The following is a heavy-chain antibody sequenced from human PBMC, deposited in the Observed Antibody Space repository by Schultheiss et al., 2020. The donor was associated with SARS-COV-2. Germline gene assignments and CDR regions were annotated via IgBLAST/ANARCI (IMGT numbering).Heavy chain of an antibody. CDR1: GFSLSTSGMC. D-gene: IGHD3-22*01. Sequence: SGPTLVKPTQTLTLTCTFSGFSLSTSGMCVSWIRQPPGKALEWLARIDWDDDKRYSPSLKSRLTITKDTSKNQVVLTMTNMDPVDTATYYCAHRPGRSVVTVFDYWGQGTLVTVSS. V-gene: IGHV2-5*08. CDR2: IDWDDDK. CDR3: AHRPGRSVVTVFDY. J-gene: IGHJ4*02.